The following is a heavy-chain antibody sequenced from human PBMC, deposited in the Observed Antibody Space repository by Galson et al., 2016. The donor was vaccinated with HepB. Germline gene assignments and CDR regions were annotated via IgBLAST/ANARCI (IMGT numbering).Heavy chain of an antibody. J-gene: IGHJ1*01. V-gene: IGHV3-9*01. CDR2: ISWNSGSI. D-gene: IGHD1-26*01. CDR1: GFIFKDYA. CDR3: AQDKASMSVGATNFKH. Sequence: SLRLSCAASGFIFKDYAMHWVRQAPGKGLEWVSSISWNSGSIGYADSVKGRFTISRDSAKNSLYLQMNSLRAEDTDFYYCAQDKASMSVGATNFKHRGQGTLVAVSS.